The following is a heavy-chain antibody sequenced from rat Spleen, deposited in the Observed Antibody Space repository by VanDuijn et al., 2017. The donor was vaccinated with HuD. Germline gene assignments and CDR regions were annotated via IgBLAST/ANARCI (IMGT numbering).Heavy chain of an antibody. CDR1: GFTFSGYW. J-gene: IGHJ3*01. CDR2: ISYDGSNT. CDR3: AKGGYNYGWFAY. Sequence: EVQLVETGGDLVQPGRSLKLSCVASGFTFSGYWMYWLRQAPKKGLEWVATISYDGSNTYYRDSVKGRFTIFRDVAKNTLYLQMDSLRSEDTATYYCAKGGYNYGWFAYWGQGTLVTVSS. V-gene: IGHV5-58*01. D-gene: IGHD1-4*01.